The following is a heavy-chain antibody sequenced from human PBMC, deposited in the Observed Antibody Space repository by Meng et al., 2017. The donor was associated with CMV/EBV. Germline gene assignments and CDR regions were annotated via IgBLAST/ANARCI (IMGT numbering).Heavy chain of an antibody. D-gene: IGHD3-10*01. J-gene: IGHJ4*02. V-gene: IGHV3-74*01. CDR1: GFTFSSYW. Sequence: ESLKISCAASGFTFSSYWMHWVRQAPGKGLVWVSRFNSDGSSTSYAYSVKGRFTISRDNAKNTLYLHMNSLRAEDTAVYYCARSLPIAPVGYYFDYWGQGTLVTVSS. CDR2: FNSDGSST. CDR3: ARSLPIAPVGYYFDY.